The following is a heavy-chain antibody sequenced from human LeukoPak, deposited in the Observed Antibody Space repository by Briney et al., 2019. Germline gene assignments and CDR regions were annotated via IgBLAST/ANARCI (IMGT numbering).Heavy chain of an antibody. D-gene: IGHD6-19*01. CDR1: GFTFSTYA. CDR2: VSSNVYST. V-gene: IGHV3-64D*09. J-gene: IGHJ4*02. Sequence: GGSLRLSRSASGFTFSTYAMHWVRQAPGKGLEYVSSVSSNVYSTHYADSVKGRFAISRDNSKNTLYLQMSSLRTEDTAVYYCVKDSKSSGWYVPPNFDYWGQGTLVTVSS. CDR3: VKDSKSSGWYVPPNFDY.